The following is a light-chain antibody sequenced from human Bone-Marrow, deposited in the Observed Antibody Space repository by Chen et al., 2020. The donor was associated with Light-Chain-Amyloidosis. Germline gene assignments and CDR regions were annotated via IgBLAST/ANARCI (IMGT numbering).Light chain of an antibody. CDR2: GAS. CDR3: QQYNDDWPWT. J-gene: IGKJ1*01. Sequence: DIVMTQSPANLSVSPGERATLSCRASQNIRTNLAWYQQKPGQAPRLLMYGASARASGFPARFSGSGSGTDFTLTISSLQSEDFAVYYCQQYNDDWPWTFGQGTKVEIK. CDR1: QNIRTN. V-gene: IGKV3-15*01.